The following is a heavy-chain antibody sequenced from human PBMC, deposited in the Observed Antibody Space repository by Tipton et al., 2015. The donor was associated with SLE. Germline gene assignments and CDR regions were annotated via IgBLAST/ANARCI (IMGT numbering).Heavy chain of an antibody. J-gene: IGHJ4*02. V-gene: IGHV3-15*01. Sequence: SLRLSCAASGVTFSNAWMSWVRQAPGKGLEWVGRIKSKTDGGTTEYAASVKGRFTISRDDSKSIAYLQMNSLKTEDTAVYYCTRGDCSGGSCYSNFDYWGQGTLVTVSS. CDR3: TRGDCSGGSCYSNFDY. CDR1: GVTFSNAW. CDR2: IKSKTDGGTT. D-gene: IGHD2-15*01.